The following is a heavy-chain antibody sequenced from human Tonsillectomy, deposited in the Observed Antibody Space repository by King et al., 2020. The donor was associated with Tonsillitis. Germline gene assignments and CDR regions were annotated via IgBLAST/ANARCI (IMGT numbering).Heavy chain of an antibody. Sequence: VQLVESGAEVKKPGASVKVSCTASGYTFTSYYMHWVRQAPGQGLEWMGIINPSGGSTSYAQKFQGRVTMTRDTSTSTVYMEQSSLRSEDTAVYYCARDLLDSSSWYDDDPWGQGTLVTVSS. CDR2: INPSGGST. V-gene: IGHV1-46*01. J-gene: IGHJ5*02. D-gene: IGHD6-13*01. CDR3: ARDLLDSSSWYDDDP. CDR1: GYTFTSYY.